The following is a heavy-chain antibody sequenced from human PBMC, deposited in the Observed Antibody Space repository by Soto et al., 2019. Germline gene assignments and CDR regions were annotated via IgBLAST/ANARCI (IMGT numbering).Heavy chain of an antibody. Sequence: PGGSLRLSCAASGFTFSSYSMNWVRQAPGKGLEWVSYISSSSSTIYYADSVKGRSTISRDTSKNTLYLQLNTLRADDTAVYYCAKDKPGTTSFDYWGQGTLVTVSS. CDR3: AKDKPGTTSFDY. CDR1: GFTFSSYS. D-gene: IGHD1-1*01. V-gene: IGHV3-48*01. J-gene: IGHJ4*02. CDR2: ISSSSSTI.